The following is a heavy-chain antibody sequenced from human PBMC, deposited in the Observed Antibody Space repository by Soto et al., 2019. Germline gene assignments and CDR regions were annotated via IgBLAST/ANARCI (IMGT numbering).Heavy chain of an antibody. CDR3: VRPLPSGRNYGMDV. V-gene: IGHV3-53*01. CDR2: IYNDGTT. J-gene: IGHJ6*02. D-gene: IGHD3-10*01. Sequence: GGSLRLSCTAYGLGVRDNYMSWVRQAPGMGLEWVSVIYNDGTTYYADSVKGRFTLSRDTSKNTLSLQMDSLRAEDTAVYYCVRPLPSGRNYGMDVWGQGTTVTVSS. CDR1: GLGVRDNY.